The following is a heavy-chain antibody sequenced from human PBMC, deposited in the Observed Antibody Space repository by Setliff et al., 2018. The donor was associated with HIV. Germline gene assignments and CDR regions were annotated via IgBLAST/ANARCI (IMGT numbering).Heavy chain of an antibody. J-gene: IGHJ4*02. V-gene: IGHV3-73*01. CDR1: GFTFSGSA. CDR3: TLLPGTY. Sequence: PGGSLRLSCAASGFTFSGSAMHWVRQASGKGLEWVGRIRSKGYGSATAYAASVKGRFTISRDDSKSIAYLQMNSLKTEDSSMYYCTLLPGTYWGQGTLVTVSS. CDR2: IRSKGYGSAT.